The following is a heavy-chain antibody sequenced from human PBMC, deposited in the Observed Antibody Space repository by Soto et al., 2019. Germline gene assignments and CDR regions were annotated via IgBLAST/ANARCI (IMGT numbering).Heavy chain of an antibody. D-gene: IGHD6-13*01. CDR1: GYTFTSYA. Sequence: ASVKVSCKASGYTFTSYAIHWVRQAPGQRLEWMGWINAGNGNTKYSQKFQGRVTITRDTSASTAYMELSSLRSEDTAVHYCARDLGQQLVLFMDVWGQGTTVTVSS. CDR3: ARDLGQQLVLFMDV. J-gene: IGHJ6*02. V-gene: IGHV1-3*01. CDR2: INAGNGNT.